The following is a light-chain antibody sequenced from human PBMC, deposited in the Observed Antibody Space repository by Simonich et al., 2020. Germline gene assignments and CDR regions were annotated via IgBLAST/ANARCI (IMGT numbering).Light chain of an antibody. Sequence: AIRMTQSPSSLSASTGDRVTITCRASQGISSYLAWYQQKPGKAPKLLIYAASTLQSGVPSRLSGSGSGTDFTLTISCLQSEDFATYYCQQSYSTPYTFGQGTKLEIK. J-gene: IGKJ2*01. CDR3: QQSYSTPYT. V-gene: IGKV1-8*01. CDR1: QGISSY. CDR2: AAS.